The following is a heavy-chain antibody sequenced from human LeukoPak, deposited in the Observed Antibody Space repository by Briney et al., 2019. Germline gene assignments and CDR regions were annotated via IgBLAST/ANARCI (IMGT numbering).Heavy chain of an antibody. Sequence: PAGTLRLSCAASGFTFNSYWMHRVRQAPGKGLVGVSRINSDGSSTSHANSVKGPFTISRDNAKNTQYLEMKSLRAEDTAVYYCARAVYDSKDYWGQGTLVTVSS. CDR3: ARAVYDSKDY. V-gene: IGHV3-74*01. CDR2: INSDGSST. J-gene: IGHJ4*02. CDR1: GFTFNSYW. D-gene: IGHD3-22*01.